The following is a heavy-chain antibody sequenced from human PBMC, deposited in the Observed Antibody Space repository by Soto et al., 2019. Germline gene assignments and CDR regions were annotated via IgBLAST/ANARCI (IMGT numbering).Heavy chain of an antibody. J-gene: IGHJ6*02. CDR3: ARTTVVTGYYYYGMAV. V-gene: IGHV5-10-1*01. Sequence: GETLKISCKGSGYSLTSCWISWVRQMPRKGLEWVGGVDPSDSYTNYSPSFQGHVTVSAHKSISTAYPQGSSLKASDTAMYSCARTTVVTGYYYYGMAVWGQGTTVTVSS. CDR2: VDPSDSYT. D-gene: IGHD4-17*01. CDR1: GYSLTSCW.